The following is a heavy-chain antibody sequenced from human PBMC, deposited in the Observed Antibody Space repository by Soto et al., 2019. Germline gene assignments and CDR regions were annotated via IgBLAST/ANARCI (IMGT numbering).Heavy chain of an antibody. D-gene: IGHD3-3*01. V-gene: IGHV4-4*02. J-gene: IGHJ6*02. CDR3: ARARGSPFRSITIFGAERLYYGMDV. Sequence: QVQLQESGPGLVKPSGTLSLTCAVSGGSISSSNWWSWVRQPPGKGLEWIGEIYHSGRTNYNPSLKSRVTISVDKSKNQFALKLRSVTAADTAVYYCARARGSPFRSITIFGAERLYYGMDVWGQGTTVTVSS. CDR1: GGSISSSNW. CDR2: IYHSGRT.